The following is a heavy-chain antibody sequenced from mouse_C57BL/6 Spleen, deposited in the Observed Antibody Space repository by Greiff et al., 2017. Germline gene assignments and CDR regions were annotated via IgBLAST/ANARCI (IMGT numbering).Heavy chain of an antibody. Sequence: EVKLVESGGGLVQPGGSMKLSCVASGFTFSNYWMNWVRQSPEKGLEWVAQISLKSDNYATHYAESVKGRFTISRDDSKSSVYLQMNNLRAEDTGIYYCTAYDDYDERGYYFDYWGQGTTLTVSS. CDR1: GFTFSNYW. V-gene: IGHV6-3*01. J-gene: IGHJ2*01. D-gene: IGHD2-4*01. CDR2: ISLKSDNYAT. CDR3: TAYDDYDERGYYFDY.